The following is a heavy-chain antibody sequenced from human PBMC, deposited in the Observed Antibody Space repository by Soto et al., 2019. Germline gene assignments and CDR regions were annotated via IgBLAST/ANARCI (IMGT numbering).Heavy chain of an antibody. V-gene: IGHV3-30*16. CDR1: GFIFGSYA. D-gene: IGHD3-3*01. J-gene: IGHJ5*02. Sequence: GGSLRLSCAASGFIFGSYAMNWVRQVPGKGPEWVAVLSTDGSTPYYADSVRGRFTISRDNSKNTLFLQMNSLRPEDTAIYFCAKSYDLWSPYLSFGDQRDPWGQGTLVTVSS. CDR3: AKSYDLWSPYLSFGDQRDP. CDR2: LSTDGSTP.